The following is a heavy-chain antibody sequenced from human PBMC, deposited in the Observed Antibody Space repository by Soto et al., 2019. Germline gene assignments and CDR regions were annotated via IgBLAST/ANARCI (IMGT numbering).Heavy chain of an antibody. Sequence: PSETLSLTCTVSGGSISSSSYYWGWIRQPPGKGLESIGIIFYSVSTYYNPSFKSRVTISVDTSKNQFSLKLSSVTAAYTAVYYCARHQEYYYDSSGYYWLSAFDIWGQGTMVTVSS. CDR3: ARHQEYYYDSSGYYWLSAFDI. CDR1: GGSISSSSYY. J-gene: IGHJ3*02. D-gene: IGHD3-22*01. CDR2: IFYSVST. V-gene: IGHV4-39*01.